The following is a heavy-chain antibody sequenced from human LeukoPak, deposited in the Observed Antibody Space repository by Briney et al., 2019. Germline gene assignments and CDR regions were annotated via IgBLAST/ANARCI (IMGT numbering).Heavy chain of an antibody. CDR3: ARVGSYDFWSGYQYYFDY. CDR1: GYTFTSYG. CDR2: ISAYNGNT. V-gene: IGHV1-18*01. D-gene: IGHD3-3*01. Sequence: ASVKVSCKASGYTFTSYGISWVRQPPGQGREGMGWISAYNGNTNYAQKLQGRVTMTTDTSTSTAYMELRSLRSDDTAVYYCARVGSYDFWSGYQYYFDYWGQGTLVTVSS. J-gene: IGHJ4*02.